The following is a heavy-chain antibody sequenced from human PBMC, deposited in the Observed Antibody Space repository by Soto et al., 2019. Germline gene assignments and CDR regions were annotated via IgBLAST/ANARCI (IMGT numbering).Heavy chain of an antibody. D-gene: IGHD5-12*01. V-gene: IGHV4-59*01. CDR1: GGSLSSDY. CDR2: MSSSGNT. J-gene: IGHJ5*02. CDR3: ARDPVDGYAFFDS. Sequence: SETLSLTCSVSGGSLSSDYWSWIRQSPERGLEWIGYMSSSGNTNYNPSLKSRVTISVDMSNNQFSLKVNSVTAADTAVYWCARDPVDGYAFFDSWGQGVLVT.